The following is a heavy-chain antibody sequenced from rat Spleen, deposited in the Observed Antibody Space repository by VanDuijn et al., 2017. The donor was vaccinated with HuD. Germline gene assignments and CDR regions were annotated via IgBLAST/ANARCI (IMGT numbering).Heavy chain of an antibody. Sequence: EVQLVESGGGLVQPGRSLKLSCVASGFTFNKYWMTWIRQAPGKGLEWVASITNAAGKVYYPDSVKGRFIISRDNAKSTLYLQMNILRSEDTATYYCTRAMYTTDYYYAKGYYVMDAWGQGASVTVSS. CDR1: GFTFNKYW. D-gene: IGHD1-6*01. CDR3: TRAMYTTDYYYAKGYYVMDA. J-gene: IGHJ4*01. V-gene: IGHV5-31*01. CDR2: ITNAAGKV.